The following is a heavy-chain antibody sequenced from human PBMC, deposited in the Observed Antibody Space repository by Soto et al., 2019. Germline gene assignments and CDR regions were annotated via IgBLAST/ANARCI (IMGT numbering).Heavy chain of an antibody. Sequence: EVQLLESGGGLVKPGGSLRLSCAASGFTFSNAWMSWVRQAPGKGLEWVGRIKSKTDGGTTDYAAPVKGRFTISRDDSKNTLYLQMNSLKTEDTAVYYCTTDTPGSYGMDVWGQGTTVTVSS. CDR2: IKSKTDGGTT. V-gene: IGHV3-15*01. CDR3: TTDTPGSYGMDV. J-gene: IGHJ6*02. CDR1: GFTFSNAW.